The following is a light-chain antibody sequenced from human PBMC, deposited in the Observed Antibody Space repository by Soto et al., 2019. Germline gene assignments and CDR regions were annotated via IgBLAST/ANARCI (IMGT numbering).Light chain of an antibody. CDR2: KAS. V-gene: IGKV1-5*03. Sequence: DIQMTQSPSTLSASVGDRVTITCRASRSISNWLAWYQQKPGKAPNLLIYKASSLESGVPSRFSGSASGTEFTLSISSLQPDDFATYYCQQYNSHPWMFGQGTKVEIK. J-gene: IGKJ1*01. CDR1: RSISNW. CDR3: QQYNSHPWM.